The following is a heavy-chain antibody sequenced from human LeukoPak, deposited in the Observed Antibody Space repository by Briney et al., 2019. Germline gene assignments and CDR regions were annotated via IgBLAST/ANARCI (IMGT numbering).Heavy chain of an antibody. J-gene: IGHJ4*02. Sequence: ASVKVSCKASGYTFTSYYMHWVRQAPGQGLEWMGIINPSGGSTSYAQKFQGRVTITRDTSASTAYMELSSLRSEDTAVYYCARAITMVRGVMGYWGQGTLVTVSS. CDR2: INPSGGST. CDR3: ARAITMVRGVMGY. CDR1: GYTFTSYY. D-gene: IGHD3-10*01. V-gene: IGHV1-46*01.